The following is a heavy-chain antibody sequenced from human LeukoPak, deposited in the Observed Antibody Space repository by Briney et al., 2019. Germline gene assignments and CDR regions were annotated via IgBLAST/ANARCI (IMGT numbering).Heavy chain of an antibody. D-gene: IGHD1-26*01. J-gene: IGHJ4*02. CDR3: AGESGAGAPDRY. CDR1: GFTFSSYS. CDR2: ISSSSSYI. V-gene: IGHV3-21*01. Sequence: PGGSLRLSCAASGFTFSSYSMNWVRQAPGKGLEWVSSISSSSSYIYYADSVKGRFTISRDNAKNSLYLQMNSLRAEDTAVYYCAGESGAGAPDRYWGQGTLVTVSS.